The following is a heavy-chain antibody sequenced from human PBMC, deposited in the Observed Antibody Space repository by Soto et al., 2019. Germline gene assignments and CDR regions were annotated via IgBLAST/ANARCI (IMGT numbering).Heavy chain of an antibody. CDR2: IYPRDSDT. J-gene: IGHJ3*02. V-gene: IGHV5-51*01. Sequence: ESLKISCKASGYSFNNYWIGWARQMPGKGLEWMGIIYPRDSDTRYSPSFQGHVTISADKSISTAYLEWSSLQASDTAMYYCARRIAAAFAFDIWGQGTMVTVSS. CDR1: GYSFNNYW. D-gene: IGHD6-13*01. CDR3: ARRIAAAFAFDI.